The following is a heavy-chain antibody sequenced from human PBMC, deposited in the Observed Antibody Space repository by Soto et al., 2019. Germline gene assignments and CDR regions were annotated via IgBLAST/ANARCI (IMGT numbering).Heavy chain of an antibody. V-gene: IGHV1-18*04. J-gene: IGHJ6*02. CDR3: ARTGYCSGGSCYSGPYYYDGMDV. CDR2: ISAYNGNT. D-gene: IGHD2-15*01. Sequence: ASVKVSCKASGYTFTSYGISWVRQAPGQGLEWMGWISAYNGNTNYAQKLQGRVTMTTDTSTSTAYMELRSLRSDDTAVYYCARTGYCSGGSCYSGPYYYDGMDVWGQGTTVTVSS. CDR1: GYTFTSYG.